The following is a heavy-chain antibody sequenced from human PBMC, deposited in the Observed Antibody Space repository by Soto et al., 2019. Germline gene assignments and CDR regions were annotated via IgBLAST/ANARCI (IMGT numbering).Heavy chain of an antibody. CDR2: IIPIFGTA. D-gene: IGHD3-22*01. J-gene: IGHJ6*02. Sequence: QVQLVQSGAEVKKPGSSVKVSCKASGDTFSSYAISWVRQAPGQGLEWLGGIIPIFGTANYAQKFQGRVTITADESTSTAYMELSSLRSEDTAVYYCARDGSGYRSRDSPMAVWGQGTTVTVSS. CDR3: ARDGSGYRSRDSPMAV. V-gene: IGHV1-69*01. CDR1: GDTFSSYA.